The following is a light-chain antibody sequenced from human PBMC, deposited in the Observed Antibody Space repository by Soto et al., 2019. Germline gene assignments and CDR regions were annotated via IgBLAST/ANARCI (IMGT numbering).Light chain of an antibody. CDR1: QSVSSY. CDR2: DAS. V-gene: IGKV3-11*01. Sequence: EIVLTQSPATLSLSPGERATHSCRASQSVSSYLAWYRQKPGQAPRLLIYDASNRATGIPARFSGSGSGTDFTLTISSLEPEDFAVYYCQQRSNWPYTFGQGTKLEIK. J-gene: IGKJ2*01. CDR3: QQRSNWPYT.